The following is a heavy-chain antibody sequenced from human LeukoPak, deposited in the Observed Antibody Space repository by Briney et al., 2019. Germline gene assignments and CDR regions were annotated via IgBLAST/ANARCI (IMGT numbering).Heavy chain of an antibody. Sequence: GGSLRLSCAASGFTFSSYGMHWVRQAPGKGLEWVAVIWYDGSNKYYADSVKGRFTISRDNSKNTLYLQMNSLRAEDTAVYYCASAPYGSGTFLDYWGQGTLVTVSS. V-gene: IGHV3-33*01. CDR3: ASAPYGSGTFLDY. CDR2: IWYDGSNK. D-gene: IGHD3-10*01. J-gene: IGHJ4*02. CDR1: GFTFSSYG.